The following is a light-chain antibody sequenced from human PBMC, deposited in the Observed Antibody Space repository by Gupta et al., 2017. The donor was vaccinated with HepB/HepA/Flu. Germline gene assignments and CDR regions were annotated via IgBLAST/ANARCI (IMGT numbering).Light chain of an antibody. CDR1: SSDVGSYNR. CDR3: SSYTSSSIVN. CDR2: EVS. J-gene: IGLJ2*01. Sequence: QSALTQPPSVSGSPGQSVTISCTGTSSDVGSYNRVSWYQQSPGTAPKLMIYEVSNRPSGVPDRFSGSNSGNTASLTISGLQAEDEADYHCSSYTSSSIVNFGGGTKLTVL. V-gene: IGLV2-18*02.